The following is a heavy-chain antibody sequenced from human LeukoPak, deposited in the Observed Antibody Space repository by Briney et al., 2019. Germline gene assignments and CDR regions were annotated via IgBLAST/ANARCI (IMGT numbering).Heavy chain of an antibody. V-gene: IGHV3-23*01. J-gene: IGHJ4*02. D-gene: IGHD3-10*01. CDR1: GFTFSTYD. CDR2: ISASRGST. Sequence: GSLRRSCATSGFTFSTYDMTWVRQASGKEPECVSAISASRGSTYYADSVKGRFTISRDNSNNTLYLQMHSLRAEDTAIYYCANPFYGSGPRGYWGQGTLVTVSS. CDR3: ANPFYGSGPRGY.